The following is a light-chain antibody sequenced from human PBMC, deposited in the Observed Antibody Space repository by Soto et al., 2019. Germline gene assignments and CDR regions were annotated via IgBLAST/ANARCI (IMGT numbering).Light chain of an antibody. CDR2: HTS. CDR1: QTVNSR. Sequence: EIVLTQSPATLSSSPGERATLSCRASQTVNSRLAWYQHKPGQAPRLLIYHTSNRPTSIPARFSGSGSGTDFTLTISSLEHEDFAVYYCHQRQSWPRTFGQGTKVEIQ. V-gene: IGKV3-11*01. J-gene: IGKJ1*01. CDR3: HQRQSWPRT.